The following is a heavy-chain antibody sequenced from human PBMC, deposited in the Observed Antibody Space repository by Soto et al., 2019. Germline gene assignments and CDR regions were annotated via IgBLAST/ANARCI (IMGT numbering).Heavy chain of an antibody. D-gene: IGHD6-6*01. J-gene: IGHJ4*02. CDR3: GRGSSLTKVEY. V-gene: IGHV1-69*01. CDR2: IIPIFGPA. CDR1: GGSVSNSA. Sequence: QVQLVQSGSEVKKPGSSVRVSCKASGGSVSNSAISWLRQAPGQGLEWMGGIIPIFGPAIYARKFQGRFTISADESTGTAYMELNNVRSDDTAVYYFGRGSSLTKVEYWGQGTLVTVSS.